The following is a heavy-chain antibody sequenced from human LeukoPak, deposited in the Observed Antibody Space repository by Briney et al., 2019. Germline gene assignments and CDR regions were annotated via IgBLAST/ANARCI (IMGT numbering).Heavy chain of an antibody. CDR2: ISSSSSYI. CDR3: ARDHSRQWLATAVANWFDP. V-gene: IGHV3-21*01. Sequence: GGSLRLSCAASGFTFSSYSMNWVRQAPGKGLEWVSSISSSSSYIYYADSVKGRFTISRDNAKNSLYLQMNSLRAEDTAVYYCARDHSRQWLATAVANWFDPWGQGTLVTVSS. CDR1: GFTFSSYS. D-gene: IGHD6-19*01. J-gene: IGHJ5*02.